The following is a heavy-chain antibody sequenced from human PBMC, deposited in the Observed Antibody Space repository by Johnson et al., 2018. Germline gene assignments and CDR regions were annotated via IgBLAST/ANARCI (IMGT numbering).Heavy chain of an antibody. J-gene: IGHJ6*02. D-gene: IGHD3-16*01. CDR3: GRWGTPKIMDV. CDR2: IWFDGSNK. Sequence: QVQLVESGGGVVQPGRSLRLSCAASGFTFSSHGMHWVRQAPGKGLEWVAVIWFDGSNKYYADSVKGRFTISRDNSNNTLYLQMNSLTAEDTAVYYCGRWGTPKIMDVGGPGPTVTVSS. CDR1: GFTFSSHG. V-gene: IGHV3-33*01.